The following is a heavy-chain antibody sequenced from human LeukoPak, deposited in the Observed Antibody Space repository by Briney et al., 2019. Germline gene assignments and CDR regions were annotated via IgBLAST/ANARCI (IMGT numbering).Heavy chain of an antibody. J-gene: IGHJ5*02. CDR2: IIPISGTA. D-gene: IGHD3-16*01. V-gene: IGHV1-69*13. CDR1: GGTFSSYA. CDR3: ARDGLRRFDP. Sequence: SVKVSCKASGGTFSSYAISWVRQAPGQGLEWMGGIIPISGTANYAQKFQGRVTITADESTSTAYMELSSLRSEDTAGYYCARDGLRRFDPWGQGTLVTVSS.